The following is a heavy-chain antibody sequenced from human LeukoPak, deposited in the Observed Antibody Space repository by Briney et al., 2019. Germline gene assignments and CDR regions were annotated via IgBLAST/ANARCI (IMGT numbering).Heavy chain of an antibody. D-gene: IGHD3-22*01. CDR3: ARRRGYYYRYFDY. CDR1: GYSISSGYY. V-gene: IGHV4-38-2*02. Sequence: SETLSLTCTVSGYSISSGYYWGWIRQPPGKGLEWIGSIYHSGSTYYNPSIKSRATISVATSNNQFSLKLSSVTAADTAVYYCARRRGYYYRYFDYWGQGTLVTVSS. J-gene: IGHJ4*02. CDR2: IYHSGST.